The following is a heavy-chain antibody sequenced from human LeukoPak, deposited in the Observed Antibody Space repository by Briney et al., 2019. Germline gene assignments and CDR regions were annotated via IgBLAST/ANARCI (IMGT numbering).Heavy chain of an antibody. J-gene: IGHJ5*02. D-gene: IGHD4-17*01. V-gene: IGHV4-34*01. CDR3: ARHSLRWFDP. Sequence: SETLSLTCTVSGGSISSYYWGWIRQPPGKGLEWIGEINHSGSTNYNPSLKSRVTISVDTSKNQFSLKLSSVTAADTAVYYCARHSLRWFDPWGQGTLVTVSS. CDR2: INHSGST. CDR1: GGSISSYY.